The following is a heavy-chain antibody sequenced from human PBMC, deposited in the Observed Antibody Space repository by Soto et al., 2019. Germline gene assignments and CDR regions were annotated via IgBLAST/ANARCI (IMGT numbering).Heavy chain of an antibody. CDR1: GFTFSSYS. D-gene: IGHD1-1*01. CDR3: ARAGNSPGY. J-gene: IGHJ4*02. Sequence: EVQLVESGGGLVKPGGSLRLSCAASGFTFSSYSMNWVRQPPGKGLEWVSSISSSSSYIYYADSVKGRFTISRDNAKNSRYLQRNSPRAEDTAVYYCARAGNSPGYWGQGTLVTDSS. CDR2: ISSSSSYI. V-gene: IGHV3-21*01.